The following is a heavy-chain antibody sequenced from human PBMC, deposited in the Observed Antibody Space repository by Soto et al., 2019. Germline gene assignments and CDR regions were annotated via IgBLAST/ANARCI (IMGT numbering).Heavy chain of an antibody. CDR1: GGSFSGYY. Sequence: QVQLQQWGAGLLKPSGTLSLTCAVYGGSFSGYYWSWIRHPPGKGLEWMGEIHHSGVTTYKPSLKRRVTISVDTSKNQFSLQLKSVTAADTALYYCARFSGSYYYAMDVWGQGSTVTVSS. D-gene: IGHD6-19*01. V-gene: IGHV4-34*01. CDR2: IHHSGVT. CDR3: ARFSGSYYYAMDV. J-gene: IGHJ6*02.